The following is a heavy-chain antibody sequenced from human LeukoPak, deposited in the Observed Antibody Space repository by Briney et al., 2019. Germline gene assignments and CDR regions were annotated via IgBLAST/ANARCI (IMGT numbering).Heavy chain of an antibody. CDR3: ARARRIRPIWFGELSCWFDP. V-gene: IGHV4-30-4*01. D-gene: IGHD3-10*01. CDR1: GGSISSGDYY. J-gene: IGHJ5*02. Sequence: EPSEALSLTCTVSGGSISSGDYYWSWIRQPPGKGLEWIGYIYYSGSTYYNPSLKSRVTISVDTSKNQFSLKLSSVTAADTAVYYCARARRIRPIWFGELSCWFDPWGQGTLVTVSS. CDR2: IYYSGST.